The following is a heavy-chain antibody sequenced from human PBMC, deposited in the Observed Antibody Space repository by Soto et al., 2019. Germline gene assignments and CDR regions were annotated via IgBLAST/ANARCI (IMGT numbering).Heavy chain of an antibody. Sequence: EVQVVESGGGLVKPGGSLRLSCAASGFSFNTYNMNWVRQAPGKGLEWVSSISGSGSDIFYADSVKGRFTISRDNARNSVYLEMKSLRGEDTAVYYCARDAPVAGKNDYDGMDVWGQGTTVTVSS. CDR1: GFSFNTYN. CDR3: ARDAPVAGKNDYDGMDV. V-gene: IGHV3-21*01. J-gene: IGHJ6*02. D-gene: IGHD6-19*01. CDR2: ISGSGSDI.